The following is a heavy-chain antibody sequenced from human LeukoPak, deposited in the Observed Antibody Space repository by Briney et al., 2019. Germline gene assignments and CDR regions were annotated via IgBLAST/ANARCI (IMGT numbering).Heavy chain of an antibody. CDR2: IYPGDSDT. CDR1: GYTFSSNW. CDR3: ARHRVGIYSRNHAFDI. Sequence: GESLKISCKGSGYTFSSNWIGWVRPMPGKGLEWMGIIYPGDSDTRYSPSFQGQVTISADKSSSTAYLQWNSLKASDTAMYYCARHRVGIYSRNHAFDIWGQGTMVTVSS. V-gene: IGHV5-51*01. D-gene: IGHD1-26*01. J-gene: IGHJ3*02.